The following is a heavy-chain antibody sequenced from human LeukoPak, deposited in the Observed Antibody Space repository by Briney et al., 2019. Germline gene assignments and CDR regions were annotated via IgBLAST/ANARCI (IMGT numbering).Heavy chain of an antibody. J-gene: IGHJ6*03. CDR3: ARSPDIAVAGSRGPYYYYYMDV. V-gene: IGHV1-69*13. Sequence: SVKVSCKASGGTFSSYAISWVRQAPGQGLEWMGGIIPIFGTANYAQKFQGRVTITADESTSTAYMELSSLRSEDTAVYYCARSPDIAVAGSRGPYYYYYMDVWGKGTTVTVSS. CDR2: IIPIFGTA. D-gene: IGHD6-19*01. CDR1: GGTFSSYA.